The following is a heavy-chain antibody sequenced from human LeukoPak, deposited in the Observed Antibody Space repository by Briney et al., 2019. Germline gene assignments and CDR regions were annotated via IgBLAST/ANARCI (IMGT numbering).Heavy chain of an antibody. J-gene: IGHJ3*02. D-gene: IGHD3-10*01. CDR1: GYPFTSFD. V-gene: IGHV1-8*01. Sequence: ASVKVSCKTSGYPFTSFDISWVRQATGQGLEWMGWMNPNSGNTGYAQKFQGRVTLTRNTSINTAYMELTSLRSEDTAVYYCARDLRFGEKAYAFDIWGQGTMVTVSS. CDR3: ARDLRFGEKAYAFDI. CDR2: MNPNSGNT.